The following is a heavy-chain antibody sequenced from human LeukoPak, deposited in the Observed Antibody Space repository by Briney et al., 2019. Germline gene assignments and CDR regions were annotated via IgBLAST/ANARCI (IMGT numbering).Heavy chain of an antibody. J-gene: IGHJ6*02. CDR2: IYGGGST. V-gene: IGHV3-66*01. CDR1: GGSIRSYY. CDR3: ARGDFYDPQGMDV. Sequence: ETLSLTCTVSGGSIRSYYWSWIRQPPGKGLEWVSVIYGGGSTYYADSVKGRFTISRDNSKNTLYLQMNSLRAEDTAVYYCARGDFYDPQGMDVWGQGTTVTVSS. D-gene: IGHD3-22*01.